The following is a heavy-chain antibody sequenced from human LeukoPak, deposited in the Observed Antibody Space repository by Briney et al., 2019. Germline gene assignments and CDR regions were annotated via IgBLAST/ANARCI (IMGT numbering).Heavy chain of an antibody. Sequence: GGSLRLSCAASGFTFSSYEMNWVRKAPGKGLGWVSYISSSGSTIYYADSVKGRFTISRDNAKNSLYLQMNSLRAEDTAVYYCSLVRGVIKGGNWFDPWGQGTLVTVSS. CDR1: GFTFSSYE. V-gene: IGHV3-48*03. D-gene: IGHD3-10*01. CDR3: SLVRGVIKGGNWFDP. J-gene: IGHJ5*02. CDR2: ISSSGSTI.